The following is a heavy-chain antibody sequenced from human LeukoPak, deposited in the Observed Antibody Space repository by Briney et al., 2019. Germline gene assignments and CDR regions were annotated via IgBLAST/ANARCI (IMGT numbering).Heavy chain of an antibody. CDR3: ARGLWPAYFDY. CDR2: IYYSGST. J-gene: IGHJ4*02. Sequence: SETLSLTCTVSGGSISSYYWSWIRQPPGKGLEWIGYIYYSGSTNYNPSPKSRVTISVDTSKNQFSLKLSSVTAADTAVYYCARGLWPAYFDYWGQGTLVTVSS. V-gene: IGHV4-59*01. D-gene: IGHD5-18*01. CDR1: GGSISSYY.